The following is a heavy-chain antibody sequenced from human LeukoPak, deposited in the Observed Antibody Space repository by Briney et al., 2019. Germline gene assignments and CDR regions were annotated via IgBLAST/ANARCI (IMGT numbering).Heavy chain of an antibody. D-gene: IGHD6-13*01. CDR3: ARGAGAAAGSLVIDY. Sequence: SETLSLTCTVSGGSISSSSYYWGWIRQPPGKGLEWIGSIYYSGSTYYNPSLKSRVTISVDTSKNQFSLKLSSVTAADTAVYYCARGAGAAAGSLVIDYWGQGTLVTVSS. J-gene: IGHJ4*02. CDR2: IYYSGST. CDR1: GGSISSSSYY. V-gene: IGHV4-39*07.